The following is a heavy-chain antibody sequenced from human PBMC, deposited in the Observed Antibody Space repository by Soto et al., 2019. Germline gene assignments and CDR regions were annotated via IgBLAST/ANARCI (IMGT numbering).Heavy chain of an antibody. CDR2: IYYSGST. J-gene: IGHJ6*03. Sequence: SETLSLTCTASGGSISSYYWSWVRQPPGKGLEWIGYIYYSGSTNYNPSPKSRVTISVDTSKNHFSLKLISVTAADTAVDDWARDEGRRYCSSSSCYMDVWGKGTTVTVSS. V-gene: IGHV4-59*01. CDR1: GGSISSYY. D-gene: IGHD2-2*01. CDR3: ARDEGRRYCSSSSCYMDV.